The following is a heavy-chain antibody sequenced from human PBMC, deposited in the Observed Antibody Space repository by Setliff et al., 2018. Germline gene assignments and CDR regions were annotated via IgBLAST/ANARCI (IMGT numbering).Heavy chain of an antibody. D-gene: IGHD3-3*01. CDR2: ISWNSGIV. Sequence: PGGSLRLSCAASGFTFDDYAMHWVRQAPGKGLEWVSGISWNSGIVAYADSVKGRFTISRDNDKNTLDLQMNSLRAEDSAMYYCTRGTFSDFWSGDYYDYWGQGTLVTVSS. V-gene: IGHV3-9*01. CDR1: GFTFDDYA. J-gene: IGHJ4*02. CDR3: TRGTFSDFWSGDYYDY.